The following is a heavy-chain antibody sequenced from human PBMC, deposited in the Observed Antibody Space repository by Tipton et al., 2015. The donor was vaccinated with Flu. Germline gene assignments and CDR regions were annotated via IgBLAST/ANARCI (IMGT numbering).Heavy chain of an antibody. J-gene: IGHJ5*02. CDR3: ARRDFSNYVSDPKSWFDP. CDR1: GDSISGSYY. Sequence: QLVQSGGGVVQPGRSLRLTCTVSGDSISGSYYWGWIRQAPGKGLEWIGNIYHTGSTYHNPSLKSRVTMSVDTSRNHLSLRLRSVTAADTAVYFCARRDFSNYVSDPKSWFDPWGQGILVTVSP. V-gene: IGHV4-38-2*02. D-gene: IGHD4-11*01. CDR2: IYHTGST.